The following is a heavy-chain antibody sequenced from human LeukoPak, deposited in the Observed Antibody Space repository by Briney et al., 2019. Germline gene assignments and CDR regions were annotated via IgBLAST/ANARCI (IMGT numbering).Heavy chain of an antibody. V-gene: IGHV1-2*02. CDR1: GYTFTGYY. J-gene: IGHJ4*01. Sequence: ASVKVSCKASGYTFTGYYMHWARQAPGQGLEGMGWMNPNSGATNYAQKFQGRVTMTRDTSISTAYMERSSLTSDDTAVYYCARATGIAVAGTRGDYWGHGTLVTVSS. CDR2: MNPNSGAT. CDR3: ARATGIAVAGTRGDY. D-gene: IGHD6-19*01.